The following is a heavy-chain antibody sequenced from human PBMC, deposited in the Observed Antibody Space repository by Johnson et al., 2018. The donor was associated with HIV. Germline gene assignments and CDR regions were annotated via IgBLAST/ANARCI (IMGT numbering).Heavy chain of an antibody. CDR1: GFTFSSYV. Sequence: VQLVESGGGVVQPGRSLRLSCAASGFTFSSYVMHWVRQAPGKGLEWVAVISYDGSNKYYADSVKGRFTISRDNSKNTLYLQMNSLRAEDTAVYYCASPRSVAGGGAFDIWGQGTMVTVSS. J-gene: IGHJ3*02. CDR3: ASPRSVAGGGAFDI. CDR2: ISYDGSNK. V-gene: IGHV3-30*04. D-gene: IGHD6-19*01.